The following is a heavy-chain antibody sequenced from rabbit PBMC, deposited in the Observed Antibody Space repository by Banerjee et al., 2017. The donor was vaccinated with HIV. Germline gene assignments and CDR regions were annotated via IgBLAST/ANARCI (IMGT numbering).Heavy chain of an antibody. Sequence: QSLEESGGDLVKPGASLTLTCTASGFSFSSSYYMCWVRQAPGKGLEWIACIYAGSSGSTYYASWAKGRFTISKTSSTTVTLQMTSLTAADTATYFCARDNSGWAFYFNLWGPGTLVTVS. CDR3: ARDNSGWAFYFNL. CDR1: GFSFSSSYY. CDR2: IYAGSSGST. J-gene: IGHJ4*01. V-gene: IGHV1S40*01. D-gene: IGHD4-1*01.